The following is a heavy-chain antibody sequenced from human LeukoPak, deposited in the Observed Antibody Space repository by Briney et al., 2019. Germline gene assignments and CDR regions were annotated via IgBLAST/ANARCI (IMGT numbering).Heavy chain of an antibody. V-gene: IGHV1-2*02. Sequence: ASVKVSCKAFGGIFSNYAISWVRQAPGQGLEWMGWINPNSGGTNYAQKFQGRVTMTRDTSISTAYMELSRLRSDDTAVYYCARTRYGSGSYYPYWGQGTLVTVSS. CDR1: GGIFSNYA. D-gene: IGHD3-10*01. J-gene: IGHJ4*02. CDR3: ARTRYGSGSYYPY. CDR2: INPNSGGT.